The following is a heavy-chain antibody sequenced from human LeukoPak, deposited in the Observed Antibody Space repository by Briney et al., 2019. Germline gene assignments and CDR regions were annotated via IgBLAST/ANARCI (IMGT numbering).Heavy chain of an antibody. J-gene: IGHJ5*01. V-gene: IGHV3-23*05. Sequence: GGSLRLSCAASGFSFDEFAMHWVRQAPGKGLEWVSAMYTGGTTYYADSVTGRFTVSRDTSRNTLFLHMGSLRAENTAVYYCAKDEATSGGGLASWGQGTLVIVSS. CDR1: GFSFDEFA. CDR3: AKDEATSGGGLAS. D-gene: IGHD3-16*01. CDR2: MYTGGTT.